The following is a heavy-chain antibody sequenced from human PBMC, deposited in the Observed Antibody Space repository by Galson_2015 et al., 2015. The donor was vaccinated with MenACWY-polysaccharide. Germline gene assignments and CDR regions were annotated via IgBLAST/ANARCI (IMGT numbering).Heavy chain of an antibody. CDR1: GFSLRTSGMR. CDR2: IDWDDDK. D-gene: IGHD6-25*01. CDR3: SARGYYDYYYMDV. Sequence: PALVKPTQTLTLTCTFSGFSLRTSGMRVSWIRQPPGKALEWLARIDWDDDKFYSTSLKTRLTVSRDTSKNQVVLTITNMGPMDTATYFCSARGYYDYYYMDVWGRGTTVTVSS. V-gene: IGHV2-70*04. J-gene: IGHJ6*03.